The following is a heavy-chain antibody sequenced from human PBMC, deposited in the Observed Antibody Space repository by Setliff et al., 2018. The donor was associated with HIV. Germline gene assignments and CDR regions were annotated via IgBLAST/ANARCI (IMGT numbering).Heavy chain of an antibody. CDR2: ISGSGVST. D-gene: IGHD4-17*01. J-gene: IGHJ4*02. CDR3: ASWAGTTPATTFFGPIDY. V-gene: IGHV3-23*01. Sequence: PGESLKISCAASGFTFNNHAVTWFRQAPGKGLEWVSGISGSGVSTYYADSVKGRFTISRDNSKNTLYLQMNSLRAEDTAIYYCASWAGTTPATTFFGPIDYWGQGTLVTVSS. CDR1: GFTFNNHA.